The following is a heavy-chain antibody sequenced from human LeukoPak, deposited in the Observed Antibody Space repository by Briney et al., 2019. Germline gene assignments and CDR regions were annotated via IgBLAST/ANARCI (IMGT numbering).Heavy chain of an antibody. J-gene: IGHJ4*02. D-gene: IGHD2-2*02. Sequence: GASVKVSCKASGYTFTGYYMHWVRQAPGQGLEWMGWINPNSGGTNYAQKFQGRVTMTRDTSISTAYMELSRLRSDDTAVYYCAREVAGYCSSTSCYIDDWGQGTLVTVFS. CDR2: INPNSGGT. V-gene: IGHV1-2*02. CDR1: GYTFTGYY. CDR3: AREVAGYCSSTSCYIDD.